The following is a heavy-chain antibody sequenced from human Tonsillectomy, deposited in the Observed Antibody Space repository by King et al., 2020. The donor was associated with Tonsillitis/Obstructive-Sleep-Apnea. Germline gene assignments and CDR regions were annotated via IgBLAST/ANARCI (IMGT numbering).Heavy chain of an antibody. D-gene: IGHD2-2*01. J-gene: IGHJ3*02. CDR3: ARLGYCSSTSCSWAFDI. Sequence: VQLVQSGAEVKKPGESLKISCKGSGYSFTRYWIGWVRQMPGKGLEWMGITDPGDSDTRYRTSFQGKVTILVDKSTSTAYLQWSSLKASDTAMYYCARLGYCSSTSCSWAFDIWGQGTMVTVSS. CDR1: GYSFTRYW. V-gene: IGHV5-51*01. CDR2: TDPGDSDT.